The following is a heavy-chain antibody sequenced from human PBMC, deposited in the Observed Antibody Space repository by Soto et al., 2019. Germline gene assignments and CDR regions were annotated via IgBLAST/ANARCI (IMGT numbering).Heavy chain of an antibody. D-gene: IGHD4-17*01. CDR3: ASGNNGYGDYYYYYYLDV. CDR2: IIPILGIA. V-gene: IGHV1-69*02. CDR1: GGTFSSYT. J-gene: IGHJ6*03. Sequence: QVQLVQSGAEVKKPGSSVNVSCKASGGTFSSYTISWVRQAPGQWLEWMGRIIPILGIANDEQKFQGRVTITADKSKNKAYMELRSLRSEDTAVYYCASGNNGYGDYYYYYYLDVWGKGTTVTVSS.